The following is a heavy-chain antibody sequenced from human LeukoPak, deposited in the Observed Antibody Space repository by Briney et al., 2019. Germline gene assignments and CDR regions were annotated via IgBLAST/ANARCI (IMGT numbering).Heavy chain of an antibody. CDR1: RFTFRDYA. Sequence: GGPLGLSCAASRFTFRDYAMNWVRHATGKALEWVSSICRVSTYIYYADSVRGRFSVSRDDAKNSLYLEVGSLRAEDTAVYYCTREVRGIYYNTGADDYWGQGTLVTVSS. V-gene: IGHV3-21*01. CDR2: ICRVSTYI. CDR3: TREVRGIYYNTGADDY. J-gene: IGHJ4*02. D-gene: IGHD1-26*01.